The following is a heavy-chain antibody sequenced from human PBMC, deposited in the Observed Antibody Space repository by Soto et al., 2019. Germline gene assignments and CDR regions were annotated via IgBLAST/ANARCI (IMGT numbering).Heavy chain of an antibody. Sequence: EVQLVESGGGLVKPGGSLRLSCAASGFTFSSYSMNWVRQAPGKGLEWVSSISSSSSYIYYADSVKGRFTISRDNAKKSLYLQMNSLRAEDTAVYYCARSLLWFGELWYAFDIWGQGTMVTVSS. CDR3: ARSLLWFGELWYAFDI. V-gene: IGHV3-21*01. D-gene: IGHD3-10*01. J-gene: IGHJ3*02. CDR2: ISSSSSYI. CDR1: GFTFSSYS.